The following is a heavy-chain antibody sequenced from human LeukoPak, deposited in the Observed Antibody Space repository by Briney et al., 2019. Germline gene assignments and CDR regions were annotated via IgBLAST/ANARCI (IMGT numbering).Heavy chain of an antibody. CDR2: ISSSSSYI. CDR3: ARDRLGTSGVDY. D-gene: IGHD3-10*01. V-gene: IGHV3-21*01. CDR1: GFTFSSYS. J-gene: IGHJ4*02. Sequence: GGSLRLSCAASGFTFSSYSMNWVRQAPGKGLEWVSYISSSSSYIYYADSVKGRFTISRDNAKNSLYLQMNSLRAEDTAVYYCARDRLGTSGVDYWGQGTLVTVSS.